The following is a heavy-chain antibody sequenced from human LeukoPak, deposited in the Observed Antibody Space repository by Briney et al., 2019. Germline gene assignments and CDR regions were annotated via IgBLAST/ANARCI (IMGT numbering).Heavy chain of an antibody. D-gene: IGHD1-26*01. CDR2: IYSGGST. V-gene: IGHV3-66*01. Sequence: GGSLRLSCAASGFTVSSNYMSWVRQAPGKGLEWVSVIYSGGSTYYADSVKGRFAISRDNSKNTLYLQMNSLRAEDTAVYYCARGEWELRYAYFDYWGQGTLVTVSS. J-gene: IGHJ4*02. CDR3: ARGEWELRYAYFDY. CDR1: GFTVSSNY.